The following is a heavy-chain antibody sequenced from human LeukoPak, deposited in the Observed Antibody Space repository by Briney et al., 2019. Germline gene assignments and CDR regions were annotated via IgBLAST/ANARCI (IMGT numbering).Heavy chain of an antibody. Sequence: ASVKVSCKASGYTFTTYGLSWVRQAPGQGLEWMGWISTYNGGTNYAQKLQGRVTMTTDTSTTTAYMELRSLRSDDTALYYCARDLQGDHNGYYEDTFDIWGQGTLVTVSS. CDR2: ISTYNGGT. CDR1: GYTFTTYG. CDR3: ARDLQGDHNGYYEDTFDI. J-gene: IGHJ3*02. D-gene: IGHD3-22*01. V-gene: IGHV1-18*01.